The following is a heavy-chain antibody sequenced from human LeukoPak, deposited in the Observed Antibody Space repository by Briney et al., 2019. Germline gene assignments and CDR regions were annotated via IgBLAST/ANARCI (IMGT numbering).Heavy chain of an antibody. CDR2: ISAYNGNT. CDR3: ARDEIWGIAARRLRYFDY. Sequence: GASVKVSCKASGYTFTSYGISWVRQAPGQGLEWMGWISAYNGNTNYAQKLQGRVTMTTDTSTSTAYMELRSLRSDDTAVYYCARDEIWGIAARRLRYFDYWGQGTLVTVSS. CDR1: GYTFTSYG. J-gene: IGHJ4*02. V-gene: IGHV1-18*01. D-gene: IGHD6-6*01.